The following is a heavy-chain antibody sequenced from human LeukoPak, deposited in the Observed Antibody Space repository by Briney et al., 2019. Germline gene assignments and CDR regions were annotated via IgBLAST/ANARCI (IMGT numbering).Heavy chain of an antibody. V-gene: IGHV4-34*01. D-gene: IGHD3-10*01. J-gene: IGHJ4*02. CDR2: INHSGSA. Sequence: SETLSLTCAVYGGSFSRYYWSWIRQPPGKELEWIGEINHSGSANYNPSLKSRVTISVDTSKNQFSLKLSSVTAADTAVYYCARGWPYSYYYGSGSYFDYWGQGTLVTVSS. CDR3: ARGWPYSYYYGSGSYFDY. CDR1: GGSFSRYY.